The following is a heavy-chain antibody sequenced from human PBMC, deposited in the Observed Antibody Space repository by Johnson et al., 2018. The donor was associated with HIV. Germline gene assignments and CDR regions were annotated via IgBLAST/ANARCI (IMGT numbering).Heavy chain of an antibody. CDR2: ISYDGSNK. CDR3: ARDVNYYDRSGSYWLHGAFDI. D-gene: IGHD3-22*01. Sequence: QVQLVESGGGVVQPGRSLRLSCAASGFTFSNYAMNWVRQAPGKGLEWVAVISYDGSNKHFAESVQGRFTVSRDNSKNILYLEMNSLRAEDTAVYYCARDVNYYDRSGSYWLHGAFDIWGQGTMVTVSS. J-gene: IGHJ3*02. CDR1: GFTFSNYA. V-gene: IGHV3-30-3*01.